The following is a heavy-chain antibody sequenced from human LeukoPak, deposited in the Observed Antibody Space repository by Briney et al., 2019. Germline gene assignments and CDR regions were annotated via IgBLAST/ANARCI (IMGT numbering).Heavy chain of an antibody. J-gene: IGHJ6*04. V-gene: IGHV3-48*03. CDR3: AELGITMIGGV. CDR2: ISSSGSTI. CDR1: GFTFSNE. D-gene: IGHD3-10*02. Sequence: PGGSLRLSCAASGFTFSNEMNWVRQAPGKGLEWVSFISSSGSTIYYADSVKGRFTISRDNAKNSLYLQMNSLRAEDTAVYYCAELGITMIGGVWGKGTTVTISS.